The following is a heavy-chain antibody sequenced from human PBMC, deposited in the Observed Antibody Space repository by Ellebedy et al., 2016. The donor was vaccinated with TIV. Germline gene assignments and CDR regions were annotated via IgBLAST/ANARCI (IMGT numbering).Heavy chain of an antibody. CDR2: INPDGDLK. CDR3: ARAQS. Sequence: GESLKISCAASGFTFSRFWMSWVRQAPGKGLEWVANINPDGDLKAYVDSVKGRFTISRDNAKPSLFLQMNSLRAEDTAVYYCARAQSWGQGTLVTVSS. V-gene: IGHV3-7*03. J-gene: IGHJ5*02. CDR1: GFTFSRFW.